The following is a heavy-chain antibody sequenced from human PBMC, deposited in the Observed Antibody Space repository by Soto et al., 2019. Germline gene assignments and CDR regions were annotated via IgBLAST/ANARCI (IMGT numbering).Heavy chain of an antibody. CDR2: ISFDGSNK. CDR3: AKSGCSSTTCYVNY. CDR1: GFAFSTYG. J-gene: IGHJ4*02. V-gene: IGHV3-30*18. D-gene: IGHD2-2*01. Sequence: QVQLVESGGGVVQPGRSLRLSCAASGFAFSTYGMHWVRQAPGEGLEWVAVISFDGSNKDYADSVKGRLTISRDNSKNTLYLQMNSRRAEDTAVYYCAKSGCSSTTCYVNYWGRGTLVIVSS.